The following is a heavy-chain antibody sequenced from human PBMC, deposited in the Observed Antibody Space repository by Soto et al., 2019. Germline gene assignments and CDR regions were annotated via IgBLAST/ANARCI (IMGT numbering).Heavy chain of an antibody. D-gene: IGHD3-10*01. V-gene: IGHV1-69*02. J-gene: IGHJ4*02. CDR3: ATSYGSGSRAFDY. CDR1: GDTFSFYS. CDR2: FNPILSMS. Sequence: QVQLVQSGAEVKKPGSSVKVSCKASGDTFSFYSINWVRQAPGLGLEWMGRFNPILSMSNSAQKFQGTVTLTADKSTSTAYMVLSSLRSEDTAMYYCATSYGSGSRAFDYWGQGALVTVSS.